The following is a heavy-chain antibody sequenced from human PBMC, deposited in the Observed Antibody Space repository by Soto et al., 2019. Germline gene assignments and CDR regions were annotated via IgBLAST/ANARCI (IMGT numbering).Heavy chain of an antibody. CDR2: IYYSGST. D-gene: IGHD3-10*01. CDR3: ARDHRPWFGGLLQPPRHYYMDV. Sequence: QVQLQESGPGLVKPSQTLSLTCTVSGGSISSGGYYWSWIRQHPGKGLEWIGYIYYSGSTYYNPSLKSRVTISVDTSKNQFPLKLSSVTAADTAVYYWARDHRPWFGGLLQPPRHYYMDVWGKGTTVTVTS. V-gene: IGHV4-31*03. J-gene: IGHJ6*03. CDR1: GGSISSGGYY.